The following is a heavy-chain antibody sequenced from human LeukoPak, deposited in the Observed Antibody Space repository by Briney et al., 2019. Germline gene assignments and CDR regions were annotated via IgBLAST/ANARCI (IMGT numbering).Heavy chain of an antibody. V-gene: IGHV3-74*01. CDR1: GFTFSSYA. Sequence: GRSLRLSCAASGFTFSSYAMHWVRQAPGKGLEWVSSINNDGTNTRYADSVKGRFTISRDNARNSLYLQMNSLRAEDTAVYYCARGRGFSSGWPVDTFDFWGQGAMVTVSA. D-gene: IGHD6-19*01. J-gene: IGHJ3*01. CDR3: ARGRGFSSGWPVDTFDF. CDR2: INNDGTNT.